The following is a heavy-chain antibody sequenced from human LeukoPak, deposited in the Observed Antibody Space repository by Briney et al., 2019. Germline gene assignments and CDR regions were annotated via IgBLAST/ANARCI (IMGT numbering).Heavy chain of an antibody. V-gene: IGHV1-8*01. CDR2: MSPNSGDT. Sequence: ASVKVSCKASGYTFTSYYVHWVRQATGLRPEWMGWMSPNSGDTGYAQKFQDRVTMTRNTSISTAYMELSSLRSDDTAVYYCARGPPNWGYDYWGPGTLVTVSS. CDR1: GYTFTSYY. CDR3: ARGPPNWGYDY. J-gene: IGHJ4*02. D-gene: IGHD7-27*01.